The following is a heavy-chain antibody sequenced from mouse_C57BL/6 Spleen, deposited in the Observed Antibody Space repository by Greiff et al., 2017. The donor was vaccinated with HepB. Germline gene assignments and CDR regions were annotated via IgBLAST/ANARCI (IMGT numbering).Heavy chain of an antibody. CDR1: GYSITSGYY. J-gene: IGHJ3*01. Sequence: EVHLVESGPGLVKPSQSLSLTCSVTGYSITSGYYWNWIRQFPGNKLEWMGYISYDGSNNYNPSLKNRISITRDTSKNQFFLKLNSVTTEDTATYYCAMKFAYWGQGTLVTVSA. CDR3: AMKFAY. V-gene: IGHV3-6*01. CDR2: ISYDGSN.